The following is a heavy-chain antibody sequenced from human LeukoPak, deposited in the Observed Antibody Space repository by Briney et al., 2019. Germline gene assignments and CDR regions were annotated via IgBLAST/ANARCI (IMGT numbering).Heavy chain of an antibody. D-gene: IGHD3-16*01. CDR1: GYTFTGYY. V-gene: IGHV1-8*02. J-gene: IGHJ4*02. Sequence: ASVKVSCKASGYTFTGYYMHWVRQAPGQGLEWMGWMNPNSGNTGYAQKFQGRVTMTRNTSISTAYMELSSLRSEDRAVYYCARLWQSDYWGQGTLVTVSS. CDR3: ARLWQSDY. CDR2: MNPNSGNT.